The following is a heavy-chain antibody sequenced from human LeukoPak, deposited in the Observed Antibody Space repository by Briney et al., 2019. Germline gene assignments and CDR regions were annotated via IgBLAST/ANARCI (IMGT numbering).Heavy chain of an antibody. Sequence: GGSLRLSCAASGFTFSSYAMHWVRQAPGKGLVWVSRINTDGSSTSYADSVKGRFTISRDNAKNTLYLQMNSLRAEDTAVYYCARDRARRGYFDYWGQGTLVTVSS. D-gene: IGHD3-10*01. CDR2: INTDGSST. CDR3: ARDRARRGYFDY. J-gene: IGHJ4*02. V-gene: IGHV3-74*01. CDR1: GFTFSSYA.